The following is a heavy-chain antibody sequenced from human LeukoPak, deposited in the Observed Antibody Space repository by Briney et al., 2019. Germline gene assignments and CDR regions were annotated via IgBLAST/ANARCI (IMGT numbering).Heavy chain of an antibody. D-gene: IGHD5-18*01. V-gene: IGHV4-61*02. CDR1: GGSISSGSYY. Sequence: PSETLSLTCTVSGGSISSGSYYWSWIRQPAGKGLEWIGRIYTSGSTNYNPSLKSRVTISVDTSKNQFSLKLSSVTAADTAVYYCAKDGYSYGDFSNFDSWGQGTLVTVSS. CDR2: IYTSGST. J-gene: IGHJ4*02. CDR3: AKDGYSYGDFSNFDS.